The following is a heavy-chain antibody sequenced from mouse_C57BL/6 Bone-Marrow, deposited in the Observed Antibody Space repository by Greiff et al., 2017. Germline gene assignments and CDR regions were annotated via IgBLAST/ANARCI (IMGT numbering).Heavy chain of an antibody. CDR1: GFTFSSYA. J-gene: IGHJ3*01. V-gene: IGHV5-4*03. D-gene: IGHD4-1*01. CDR2: ISDGGSYT. Sequence: EVMLVESGGGLVQPGGSLKLSCAASGFTFSSYAMSWVRQTPEKGLEWVATISDGGSYTYYPDNVKGRFTISRDNAKNNLYLQMSHLKSEDTAMYYCSSDQNWSWFAYWGQGTLVTVSA. CDR3: SSDQNWSWFAY.